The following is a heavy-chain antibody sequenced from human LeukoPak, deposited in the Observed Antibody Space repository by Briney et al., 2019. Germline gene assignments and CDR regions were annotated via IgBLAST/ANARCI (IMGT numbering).Heavy chain of an antibody. CDR1: GFTFSSYV. Sequence: GGSLRLSCAASGFTFSSYVMSWVRQAPGKGLEWVSTISGNGRNTYYADSVKGRFTISRDNSKITLSLEMNSLRAEDTAVYYCARGRGVYGYWYFDLWGRGTLVAVSS. D-gene: IGHD2-15*01. CDR3: ARGRGVYGYWYFDL. V-gene: IGHV3-23*01. J-gene: IGHJ2*01. CDR2: ISGNGRNT.